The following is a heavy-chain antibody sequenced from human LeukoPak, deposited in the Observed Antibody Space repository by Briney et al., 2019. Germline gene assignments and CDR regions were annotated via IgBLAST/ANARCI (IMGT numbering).Heavy chain of an antibody. Sequence: PGGSLRLSCAVSGFTSSTYAMSWVRQAPGKGLEWVSTISGSGASTYYTDSVKGRFTISRDNSKNTLYLQMNSLRAEDTAVYYCANAHTGIAAAGMGYWGQGTLVTVSS. J-gene: IGHJ4*02. D-gene: IGHD6-13*01. CDR3: ANAHTGIAAAGMGY. CDR1: GFTSSTYA. V-gene: IGHV3-23*01. CDR2: ISGSGAST.